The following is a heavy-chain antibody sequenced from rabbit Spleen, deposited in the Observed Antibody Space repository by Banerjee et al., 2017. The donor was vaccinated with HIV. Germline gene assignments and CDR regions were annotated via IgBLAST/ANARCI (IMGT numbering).Heavy chain of an antibody. Sequence: KESGGGLVKPGASLTLTCKASGFSFSSGYDMCWVRQAPGKGLEWIACIDGGSAGSTYYVSWAKGRFTISRTWSTPVTLQMTSLTAADTATYFCAREDVGGSYTLWGPGTLVTVS. D-gene: IGHD1-1*01. CDR2: IDGGSAGST. J-gene: IGHJ4*01. CDR3: AREDVGGSYTL. V-gene: IGHV1S40*01. CDR1: GFSFSSGYD.